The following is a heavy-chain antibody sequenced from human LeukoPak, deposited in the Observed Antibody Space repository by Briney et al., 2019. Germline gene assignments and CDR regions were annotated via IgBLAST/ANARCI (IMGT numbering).Heavy chain of an antibody. Sequence: GGSLRLSCAASGFTFSSYGMHWVRQAPGKGLEWVAFIRYDGSNKYYADSVKGRFTISRDNSKNTLYLRMSSLRAEDTAVYYCAKQGRDWLRDYYNYMDVWGKGTTVTISS. CDR3: AKQGRDWLRDYYNYMDV. CDR1: GFTFSSYG. CDR2: IRYDGSNK. V-gene: IGHV3-30*02. D-gene: IGHD3-9*01. J-gene: IGHJ6*03.